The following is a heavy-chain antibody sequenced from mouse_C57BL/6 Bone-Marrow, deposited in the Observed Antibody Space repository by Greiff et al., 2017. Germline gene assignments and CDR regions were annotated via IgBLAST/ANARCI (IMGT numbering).Heavy chain of an antibody. J-gene: IGHJ4*01. D-gene: IGHD1-1*01. CDR3: ARGDYYGSSYPYAMDY. V-gene: IGHV3-4*01. CDR2: ISSSGST. Sequence: VQLKQSGPALVKPSQTVSLTCTVTGYSITNGNHWWNWIRQVSGSKLEWIGYISSSGSTDSNPSLKSRISITRDTSKNQLFLQLNSVTTEDIATYYCARGDYYGSSYPYAMDYWGQGTSVTVSS. CDR1: GYSITNGNHW.